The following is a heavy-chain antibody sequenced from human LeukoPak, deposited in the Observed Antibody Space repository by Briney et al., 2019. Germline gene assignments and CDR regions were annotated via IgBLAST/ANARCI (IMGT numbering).Heavy chain of an antibody. J-gene: IGHJ3*02. CDR2: FTHSGSI. CDR1: GGSFSDYY. Sequence: SETLSLTCAVYGGSFSDYYWSWVRQPPGKGLEWIGEFTHSGSITYNPSLKGRVIISVDTSKNQFSLKLSSVTAADTAVYYCASTRGVTRMGDAFDIWGQGTIVTVSS. V-gene: IGHV4-34*01. D-gene: IGHD3-10*01. CDR3: ASTRGVTRMGDAFDI.